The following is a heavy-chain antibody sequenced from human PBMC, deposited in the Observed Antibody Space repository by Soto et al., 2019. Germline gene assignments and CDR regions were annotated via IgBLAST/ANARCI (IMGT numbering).Heavy chain of an antibody. CDR3: ATEPLNGGYYPRHFDL. V-gene: IGHV1-69*01. J-gene: IGHJ2*01. D-gene: IGHD1-26*01. CDR1: GVTFSSHA. CDR2: IIPIFRTA. Sequence: QVQMEQSGAEVKKPGSSVKVSCKASGVTFSSHAISWVRQAPGQGLEWMGGIIPIFRTANYGQKFHGRVTITADESTSTAYMELTSLTSEDTAVYSCATEPLNGGYYPRHFDLWGRGTLITVSS.